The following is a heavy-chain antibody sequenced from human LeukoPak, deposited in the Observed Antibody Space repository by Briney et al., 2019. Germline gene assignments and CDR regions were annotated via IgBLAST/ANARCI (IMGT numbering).Heavy chain of an antibody. J-gene: IGHJ5*02. Sequence: GGSLRLSCAASGFTFSNYAMTWVRQAPGKGLEWVSGISGSGSSTYYADSVKGRFTLSRDYPKNTLYLQMNSLRAEDTAVYYCAKGRQGIAARPWFDPWGQGTLVTVSS. CDR3: AKGRQGIAARPWFDP. CDR2: ISGSGSST. V-gene: IGHV3-23*01. D-gene: IGHD6-6*01. CDR1: GFTFSNYA.